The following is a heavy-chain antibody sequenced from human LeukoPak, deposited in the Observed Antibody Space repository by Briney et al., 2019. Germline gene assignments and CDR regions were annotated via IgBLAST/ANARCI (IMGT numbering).Heavy chain of an antibody. D-gene: IGHD6-13*01. J-gene: IGHJ4*02. CDR2: IYYSGST. Sequence: PSETLPLTCTVSGGSISSYYWSWIRQPPGKGLEWIGYIYYSGSTNYNPSLKSRVTISVDTSKNQFSLKLSSVTAADTAVYYCAIIAAAGDFDYWGQGTLVTVSS. V-gene: IGHV4-59*01. CDR1: GGSISSYY. CDR3: AIIAAAGDFDY.